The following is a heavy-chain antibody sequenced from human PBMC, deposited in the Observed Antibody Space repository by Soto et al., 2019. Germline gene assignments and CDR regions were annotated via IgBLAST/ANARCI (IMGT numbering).Heavy chain of an antibody. Sequence: PGESLKISCAASGFSFGNYWMSWVRQAPGKGLEWLASIKEDGSERYYLDSVKGRFTISRDNAKDSLSLQMNSLRGEDTAFYYCARDVGPVTIFGEALSGYFDFWGQGTLVTVSS. CDR1: GFSFGNYW. D-gene: IGHD3-3*01. J-gene: IGHJ4*02. CDR3: ARDVGPVTIFGEALSGYFDF. V-gene: IGHV3-7*03. CDR2: IKEDGSER.